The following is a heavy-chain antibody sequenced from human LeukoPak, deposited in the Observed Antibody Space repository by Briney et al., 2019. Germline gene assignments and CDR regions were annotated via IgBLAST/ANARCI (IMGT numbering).Heavy chain of an antibody. V-gene: IGHV3-53*01. CDR3: ARVGTMVRGVPDY. CDR1: GFIVSSNY. D-gene: IGHD3-10*01. CDR2: IYSGGST. J-gene: IGHJ4*02. Sequence: GGSLRLSCAASGFIVSSNYMSWVRQAPGKGLEWVSVIYSGGSTYYADSVKGRFTISRDNSKNTLYLQMNSLRAEDTAVYYCARVGTMVRGVPDYWGQGTLVTVSS.